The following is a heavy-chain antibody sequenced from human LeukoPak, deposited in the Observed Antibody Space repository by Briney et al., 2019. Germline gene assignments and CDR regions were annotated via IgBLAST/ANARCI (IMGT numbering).Heavy chain of an antibody. CDR3: ARARYDSSGYYFLAFDI. CDR2: TNAGNGNT. V-gene: IGHV1-3*01. CDR1: GCTFSIYA. J-gene: IGHJ3*02. Sequence: ASVKVSCKASGCTFSIYAIHWVRQAPGQRLEWMGWTNAGNGNTKYSQRFQGRVTITSDTSASTAYMELSSLRSEDTAIYYCARARYDSSGYYFLAFDIWGQGTMVTVSS. D-gene: IGHD3-22*01.